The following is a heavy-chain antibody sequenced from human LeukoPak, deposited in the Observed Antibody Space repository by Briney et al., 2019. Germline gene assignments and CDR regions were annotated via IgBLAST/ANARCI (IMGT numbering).Heavy chain of an antibody. V-gene: IGHV1-69*13. Sequence: ASVRVSCKASGGTFSSYAISWVRQAPGQGLEWMGGIIPIFGTANYAQKFQGRVTITADESTSTAYMELSSLRSEDTAVYYCARGEVRGVIITYMDVWGKGTTVTISS. CDR1: GGTFSSYA. CDR2: IIPIFGTA. CDR3: ARGEVRGVIITYMDV. J-gene: IGHJ6*04. D-gene: IGHD3-10*01.